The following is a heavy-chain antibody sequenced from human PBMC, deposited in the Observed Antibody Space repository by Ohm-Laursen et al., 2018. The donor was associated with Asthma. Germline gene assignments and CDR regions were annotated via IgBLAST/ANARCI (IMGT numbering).Heavy chain of an antibody. Sequence: SQTLSLTCAVSGASVSSGGYYWSWIRQHPGKGREWIGYIYYSGLTYSNPSLRSRVSISVDTSKNQFSLNLTPVTAADTAVYYCARGTFYYESTGYYFFDHWGQGALVTVSS. D-gene: IGHD3-22*01. J-gene: IGHJ4*02. CDR3: ARGTFYYESTGYYFFDH. CDR2: IYYSGLT. V-gene: IGHV4-31*11. CDR1: GASVSSGGYY.